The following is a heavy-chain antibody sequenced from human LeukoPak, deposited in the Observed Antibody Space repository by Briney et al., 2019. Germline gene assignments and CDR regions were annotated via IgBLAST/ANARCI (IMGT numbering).Heavy chain of an antibody. J-gene: IGHJ3*02. CDR1: GYTFTGYY. CDR2: INPNSGGT. CDR3: ARDLMVPTLRFLEWLRADAFDI. Sequence: GASVKVSCKASGYTFTGYYMHWVRQAPGQGLEWMGWINPNSGGTNYAQKFQGRVTMTRDTSISTAYMELSRLRSDDTAVYYCARDLMVPTLRFLEWLRADAFDIWGQGTMVTVSS. D-gene: IGHD3-3*01. V-gene: IGHV1-2*02.